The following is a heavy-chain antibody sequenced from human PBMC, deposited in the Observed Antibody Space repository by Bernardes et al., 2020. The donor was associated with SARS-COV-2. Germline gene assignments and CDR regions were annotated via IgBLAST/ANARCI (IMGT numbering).Heavy chain of an antibody. CDR2: VYFTGNT. V-gene: IGHV4-59*11. J-gene: IGHJ6*02. D-gene: IGHD6-13*01. CDR1: GGPIGSHY. Sequence: SETLSLTCTVSGGPIGSHYWSWIRQSPGKGLEWIGNVYFTGNTNHNPSLRSRAIIGIDTSKSQFSLRLNSVTAADAAVYYCARDVFLGSSWDQSYYGMDVWGHGTTVTVSS. CDR3: ARDVFLGSSWDQSYYGMDV.